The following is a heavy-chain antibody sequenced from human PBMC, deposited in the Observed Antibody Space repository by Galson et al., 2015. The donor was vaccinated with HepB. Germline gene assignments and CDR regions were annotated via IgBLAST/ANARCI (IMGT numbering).Heavy chain of an antibody. CDR3: AKHESEISSGWYFDY. CDR1: GFTFSSYA. D-gene: IGHD6-19*01. Sequence: SLRLSCAASGFTFSSYAMSWVRQAPGKGLEWVSAISGSGGSTYYADSVKGRFTISRDNSKNTLYLQMNSLRAEDTAVYYCAKHESEISSGWYFDYWGQGTLVTVSS. J-gene: IGHJ4*02. CDR2: ISGSGGST. V-gene: IGHV3-23*01.